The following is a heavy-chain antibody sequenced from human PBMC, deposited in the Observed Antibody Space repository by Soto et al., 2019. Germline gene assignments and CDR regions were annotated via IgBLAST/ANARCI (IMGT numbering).Heavy chain of an antibody. CDR3: SRDLVRYNSRWDNWCDP. Sequence: FGSTVTTRGTSYLRQNPAKVLEWMGWISAYNGNTNYAQKLQGRVTMTADTSTSTAYMELRSLRSDDTAVYYWSRDLVRYNSRWDNWCDPWGLGTLVT. D-gene: IGHD6-13*01. CDR2: ISAYNGNT. V-gene: IGHV1-18*01. CDR1: GSTVTTRG. J-gene: IGHJ5*01.